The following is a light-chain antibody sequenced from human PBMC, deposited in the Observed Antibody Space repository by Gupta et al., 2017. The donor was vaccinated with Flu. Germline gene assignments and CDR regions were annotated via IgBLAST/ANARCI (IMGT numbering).Light chain of an antibody. CDR3: QQYGSSPGS. CDR2: GAS. J-gene: IGKJ2*04. Sequence: VLPQSPAPPALSPGERATLSCRASQSVSSSYLAWYQQKTGHAPRLLIYGASSRATGIPDRFSGSGCGTDFALTISRLEPEDFAVYYCQQYGSSPGSFGQGTKLEIK. CDR1: QSVSSSY. V-gene: IGKV3-20*01.